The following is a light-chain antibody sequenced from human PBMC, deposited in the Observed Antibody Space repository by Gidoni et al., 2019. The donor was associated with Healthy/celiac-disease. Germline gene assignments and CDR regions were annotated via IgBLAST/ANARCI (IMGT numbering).Light chain of an antibody. V-gene: IGLV2-14*01. CDR2: EVS. J-gene: IGLJ2*01. CDR1: SSDVGGYNY. CDR3: SSYTSSSTLVV. Sequence: QSALTQPASVSKSPGQSITISCTGTSSDVGGYNYVSWYQQHPGKAPKLMIYEVSNRPSGVSNRFSGSKSGNTASLTISGLQAEDEADYYCSSYTSSSTLVVLGGGTKLTVL.